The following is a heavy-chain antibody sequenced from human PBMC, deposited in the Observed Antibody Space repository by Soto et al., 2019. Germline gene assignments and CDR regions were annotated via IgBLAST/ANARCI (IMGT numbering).Heavy chain of an antibody. V-gene: IGHV4-39*01. CDR3: ARALRWNDGLDY. Sequence: QLQLQESGPGLVKPSETLSLTCTVSGDSISSTFYYWGWIRQPPGKGLEWIGSIYYTGSTYYNPSLKSRATISVDTSKNQVSLKLSSVTAPDTAVYYCARALRWNDGLDYWGQGTLVTVSS. CDR2: IYYTGST. D-gene: IGHD1-1*01. J-gene: IGHJ4*02. CDR1: GDSISSTFYY.